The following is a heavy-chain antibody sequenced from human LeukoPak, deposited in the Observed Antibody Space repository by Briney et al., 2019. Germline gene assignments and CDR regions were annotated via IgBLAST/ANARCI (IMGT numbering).Heavy chain of an antibody. V-gene: IGHV3-21*01. CDR1: GFTFSNYS. CDR2: ISSSSSYI. Sequence: GGSLRLSCAASGFTFSNYSMNWVRQAPGKGLEWVSSISSSSSYIYYADSVKGRFTISRDNAKNSLYLQMNSLRAEDTAVYYCARVFPDIVVVVAATRIDYWGQGTLVTVSS. D-gene: IGHD2-15*01. CDR3: ARVFPDIVVVVAATRIDY. J-gene: IGHJ4*02.